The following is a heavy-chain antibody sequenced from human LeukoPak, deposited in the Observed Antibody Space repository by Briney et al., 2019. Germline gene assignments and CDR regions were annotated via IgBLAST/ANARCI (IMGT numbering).Heavy chain of an antibody. J-gene: IGHJ2*01. CDR2: ISSSSSTV. CDR1: GFTFSSYS. Sequence: GGSLRLSCAASGFTFSSYSMNWVRQAPGKGLEWVSYISSSSSTVYYADSVKGRFTISGDNAKNSLYLQMNSLRAEDTAVYYCARDRRAVTTVNWYFDLWGRGTLVTVSS. CDR3: ARDRRAVTTVNWYFDL. D-gene: IGHD4-17*01. V-gene: IGHV3-48*01.